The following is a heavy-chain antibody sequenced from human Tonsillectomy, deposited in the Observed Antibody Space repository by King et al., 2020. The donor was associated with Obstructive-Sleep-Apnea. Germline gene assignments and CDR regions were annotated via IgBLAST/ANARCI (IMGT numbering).Heavy chain of an antibody. J-gene: IGHJ4*02. CDR2: ISYDGSNK. CDR1: GFTFSSYA. CDR3: ARLLREYYGSWTPFDY. Sequence: VQLVESGGGVVQPGRSLRLSCAASGFTFSSYAMHWVRQAPGKGLEWVAVISYDGSNKYYADSVKGRFTISRDNSNNTLYLQMNSLRAEDTAVYYCARLLREYYGSWTPFDYWGQGTLVTVSS. D-gene: IGHD3-10*01. V-gene: IGHV3-30*04.